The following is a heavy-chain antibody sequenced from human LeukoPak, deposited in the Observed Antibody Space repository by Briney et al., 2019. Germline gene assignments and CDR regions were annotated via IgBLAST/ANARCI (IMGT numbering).Heavy chain of an antibody. D-gene: IGHD3-10*01. CDR1: GVSISSHC. J-gene: IGHJ5*02. CDR3: ARDPSYYGSGRVRWFDP. Sequence: SETLSLTCAVSGVSISSHCWGWIRQPPGKGLEWIASICYTGSTEYSPSLKSLVTMSVDTSKNQFSLRLMSVTAADTAVYFCARDPSYYGSGRVRWFDPWGQGTLVSVSS. V-gene: IGHV4-59*11. CDR2: ICYTGST.